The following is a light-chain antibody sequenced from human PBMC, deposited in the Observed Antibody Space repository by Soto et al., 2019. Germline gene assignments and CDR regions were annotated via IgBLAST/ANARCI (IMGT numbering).Light chain of an antibody. J-gene: IGKJ5*01. CDR1: QSISSN. CDR3: QQYDSWPIT. Sequence: ETVMTQSPATLSGSPGETATLSCRASQSISSNLAWYQQKPCQAPRLLIYGAFTRATGIPARFSGSGSGTEFSLNLSSLQSADFAGYYCQQYDSWPITFGQGTRLEIK. CDR2: GAF. V-gene: IGKV3-15*01.